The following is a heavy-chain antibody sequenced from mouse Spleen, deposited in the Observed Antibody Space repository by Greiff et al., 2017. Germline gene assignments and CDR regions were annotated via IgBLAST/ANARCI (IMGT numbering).Heavy chain of an antibody. J-gene: IGHJ2*01. Sequence: EVQGVESGGGLVQPGESLKLSCESNEYEFPSHDMSWVRKTPEKRLELVAAINSDGGSTYYPDTMERRFIISRDNTKKTLYLQMSSLRSEDTALYYCARQGYYGSRGLPFDYWGQGTTLTVSS. CDR2: INSDGGST. V-gene: IGHV5-2*01. CDR3: ARQGYYGSRGLPFDY. D-gene: IGHD1-1*01. CDR1: EYEFPSHD.